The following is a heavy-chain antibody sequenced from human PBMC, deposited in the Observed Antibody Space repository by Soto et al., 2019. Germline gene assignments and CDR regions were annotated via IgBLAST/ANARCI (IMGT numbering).Heavy chain of an antibody. CDR3: ARAPKVSGSAQTRPDF. Sequence: QVQLHQWGAGLLKPSETLSLACSLYSGSLSGYYCSWIRQPPGKGLEWIGEISPSGTTNYSPSLKSRVSISVDTSKNQFSLNLTSLTAADTAVYYCARAPKVSGSAQTRPDFWGQGSLVTVSS. CDR2: ISPSGTT. CDR1: SGSLSGYY. V-gene: IGHV4-34*01. D-gene: IGHD6-6*01. J-gene: IGHJ4*02.